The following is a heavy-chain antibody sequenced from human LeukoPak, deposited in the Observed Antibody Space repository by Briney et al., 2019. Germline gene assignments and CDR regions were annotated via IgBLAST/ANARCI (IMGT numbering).Heavy chain of an antibody. CDR3: AREALNDYGDNWFDP. Sequence: SETLSLTCTVSGGSISSGDYYWSWIRQPPGKGLEWIGYVYYSGSTYYNPSLKSRVTISVDTSKNQFSLKLSSVTAADTAVYYCAREALNDYGDNWFDPWGQGTLVTVSS. CDR2: VYYSGST. V-gene: IGHV4-30-4*08. CDR1: GGSISSGDYY. J-gene: IGHJ5*02. D-gene: IGHD4-17*01.